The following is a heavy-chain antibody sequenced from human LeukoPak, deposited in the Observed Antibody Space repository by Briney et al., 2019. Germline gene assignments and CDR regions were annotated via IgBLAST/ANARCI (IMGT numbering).Heavy chain of an antibody. CDR3: TTDRTYYDFWSGYSPPFDY. J-gene: IGHJ4*02. Sequence: GGSLRLSCAASGFTFSNAWMNWVRQAPGKGLEWVGRIKSKTDGGTTDYAAPVKGRFTISRGDSKNTLYLQMNSLKTEDTAVYYCTTDRTYYDFWSGYSPPFDYWGQGTLVTVSS. CDR1: GFTFSNAW. CDR2: IKSKTDGGTT. V-gene: IGHV3-15*07. D-gene: IGHD3-3*01.